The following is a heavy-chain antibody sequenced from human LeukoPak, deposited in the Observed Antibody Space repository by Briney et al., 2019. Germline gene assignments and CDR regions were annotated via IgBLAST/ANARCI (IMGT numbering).Heavy chain of an antibody. CDR2: INSDGSST. D-gene: IGHD6-19*01. CDR3: AKDISRYSSGWYVLDY. Sequence: GGSLRLSCAASGFTFSSYWMHWVRQAPGKGLVWVSRINSDGSSTSYADSVKGRFTISRDNAKNSLYLQMNSLRAEDTALYYCAKDISRYSSGWYVLDYWGQGTLVTVSS. CDR1: GFTFSSYW. J-gene: IGHJ4*02. V-gene: IGHV3-74*01.